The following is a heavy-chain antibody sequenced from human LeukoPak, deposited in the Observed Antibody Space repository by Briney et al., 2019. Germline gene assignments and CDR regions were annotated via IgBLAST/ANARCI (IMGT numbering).Heavy chain of an antibody. CDR2: INPNSGGT. Sequence: GASVKVSCKASGYTFTSYGISWVRQAPGQGLEWMGWINPNSGGTNYAQKFQGRVTMTRDTSISTAYMELSRLRSDDTAVYYCARDRPGIAADFDYWGQGTLVTVSS. J-gene: IGHJ4*02. CDR3: ARDRPGIAADFDY. CDR1: GYTFTSYG. D-gene: IGHD6-13*01. V-gene: IGHV1-2*02.